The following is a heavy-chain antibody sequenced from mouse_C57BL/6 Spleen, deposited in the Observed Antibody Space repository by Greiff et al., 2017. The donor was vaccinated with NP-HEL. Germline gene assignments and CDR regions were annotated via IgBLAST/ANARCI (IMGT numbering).Heavy chain of an antibody. V-gene: IGHV3-6*01. J-gene: IGHJ2*01. CDR2: ISYDGSN. CDR1: GYSITSGYY. D-gene: IGHD4-1*01. CDR3: ARIGRTYYFDY. Sequence: EVQLQESGPGLVKPSQSLSLTCSVTGYSITSGYYWNWIRQFPGNKLEWMGYISYDGSNNYNPSLKNRISITRDTSKNKFFLKLNSVTTEDTATYYCARIGRTYYFDYWGQGTTLTVSS.